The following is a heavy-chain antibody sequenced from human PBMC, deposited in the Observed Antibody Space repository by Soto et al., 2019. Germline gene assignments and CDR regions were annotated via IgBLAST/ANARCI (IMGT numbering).Heavy chain of an antibody. CDR3: ASDYFGMDV. J-gene: IGHJ6*02. Sequence: EVQLLESGGGLVQPGGSLRLSCAAFGFTFSSYAMSWVRQAPGKGLEWVSAISGSGGNTYAESLKGRFTISRDSSKNTLYLHLHSLRAEDTAVYYCASDYFGMDVWGQGTTVTVSS. CDR2: ISGSGGNT. CDR1: GFTFSSYA. V-gene: IGHV3-23*01.